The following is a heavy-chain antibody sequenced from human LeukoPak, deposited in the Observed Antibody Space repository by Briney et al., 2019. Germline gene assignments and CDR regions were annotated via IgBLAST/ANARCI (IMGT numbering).Heavy chain of an antibody. CDR2: IYTSGST. D-gene: IGHD2-2*01. Sequence: SETLSLTCTVSGGSISSGSYYWSWIRQPAGKGLEWIGRIYTSGSTNYNPSLKSRVTISVDTSKNQFSLKLSSVTAADTAVYYCAREARYCSSTSCLYFDPWGQGTLVTVSS. V-gene: IGHV4-61*02. CDR1: GGSISSGSYY. J-gene: IGHJ5*02. CDR3: AREARYCSSTSCLYFDP.